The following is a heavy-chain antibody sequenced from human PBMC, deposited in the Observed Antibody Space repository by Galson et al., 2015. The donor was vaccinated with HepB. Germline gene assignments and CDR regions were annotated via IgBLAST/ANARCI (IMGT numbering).Heavy chain of an antibody. D-gene: IGHD4-23*01. CDR3: ARCGNSPYYYYGMDV. Sequence: SVKVSCKASGGTFSSYAISWVRQAPGQGLEWMGGIIPIFGTANYAQKFQGRVTITADKSTSTAYMELSSLRSEDTAVYYCARCGNSPYYYYGMDVWGQGTTVTVSS. CDR2: IIPIFGTA. CDR1: GGTFSSYA. J-gene: IGHJ6*02. V-gene: IGHV1-69*06.